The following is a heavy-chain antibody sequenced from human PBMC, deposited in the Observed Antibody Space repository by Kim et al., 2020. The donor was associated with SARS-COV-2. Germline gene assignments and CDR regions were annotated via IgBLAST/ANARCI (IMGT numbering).Heavy chain of an antibody. CDR1: GFTFNDYG. Sequence: GGSLRLSCAVSGFTFNDYGMSWVRQAPGKGLEWVSGINRNGDRIGYADPVKGRFTFSRDNAKNFLYLQMNSLRVEDTALYHCAGGLMGGTIVLWGQGTLVTVSS. J-gene: IGHJ4*02. CDR3: AGGLMGGTIVL. CDR2: INRNGDRI. D-gene: IGHD6-19*01. V-gene: IGHV3-20*01.